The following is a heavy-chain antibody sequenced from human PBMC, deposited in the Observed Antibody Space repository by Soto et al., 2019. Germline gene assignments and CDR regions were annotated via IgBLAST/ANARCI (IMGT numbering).Heavy chain of an antibody. Sequence: GGSLRLSCAASGFTFSSYAMSWVRQAPGKGLEWVSAISGSGGSTYYADSVKGRFTISRDNSKNTLYLQMNSLRAEDTAVYYCAKASLKGGYYKGNWFDPWGQGTLVTVSS. J-gene: IGHJ5*02. CDR1: GFTFSSYA. D-gene: IGHD3-3*01. CDR2: ISGSGGST. V-gene: IGHV3-23*01. CDR3: AKASLKGGYYKGNWFDP.